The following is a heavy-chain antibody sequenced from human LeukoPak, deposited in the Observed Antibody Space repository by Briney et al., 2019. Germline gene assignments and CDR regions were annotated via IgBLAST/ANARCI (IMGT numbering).Heavy chain of an antibody. CDR2: IKQDGSEK. Sequence: GGSLRLSCAASGFTFSSYWMSWVRQAPGKGLEWVANIKQDGSEKYYVDSVKGRFTISRDNSKNTLYLQINSLRVEDTAIYYCAKENWYVYDNNWYKTWFDPWGQGTLVTVSS. CDR3: AKENWYVYDNNWYKTWFDP. V-gene: IGHV3-7*03. D-gene: IGHD1/OR15-1a*01. J-gene: IGHJ5*02. CDR1: GFTFSSYW.